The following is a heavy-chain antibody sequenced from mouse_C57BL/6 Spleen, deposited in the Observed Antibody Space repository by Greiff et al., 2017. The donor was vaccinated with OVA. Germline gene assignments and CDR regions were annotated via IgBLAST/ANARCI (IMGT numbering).Heavy chain of an antibody. CDR1: GFTFSDYG. Sequence: EVKLQESGGGLVKPGGSLKLSCAASGFTFSDYGMHWVRQAPEKGLEWVAYISSGSSTIYYADTVKGRFTISRDNAKNTLFLQMTSLRSEDTAMYYCARPVVATEYFDVWGTGTTVTVSS. CDR3: ARPVVATEYFDV. D-gene: IGHD1-1*01. J-gene: IGHJ1*03. CDR2: ISSGSSTI. V-gene: IGHV5-17*01.